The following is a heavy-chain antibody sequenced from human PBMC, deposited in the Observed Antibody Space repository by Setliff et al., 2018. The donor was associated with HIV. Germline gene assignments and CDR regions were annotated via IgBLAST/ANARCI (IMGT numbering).Heavy chain of an antibody. Sequence: LSLSCAASGFTFSQYWMSWARQAPGKGLEWVANIDQDESEKYYVDSVKGRFTTSRDNAKKSLYLQMNSLRPEDTAVYYCARGSGSYWGQGTLVTVSS. D-gene: IGHD1-26*01. J-gene: IGHJ4*02. CDR2: IDQDESEK. CDR3: ARGSGSY. V-gene: IGHV3-7*01. CDR1: GFTFSQYW.